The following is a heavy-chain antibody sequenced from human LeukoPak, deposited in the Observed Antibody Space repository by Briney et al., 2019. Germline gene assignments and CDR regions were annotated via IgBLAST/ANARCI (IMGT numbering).Heavy chain of an antibody. D-gene: IGHD6-13*01. J-gene: IGHJ4*02. CDR3: ARGPPYSSSWYDHFDY. Sequence: SVKVSCEASEGTFSSYAISWVRQAPGQGLEWMGGIIPIFGTANYAQKFQGRVTITADESTSTAYMELSSLRSEDTAVYYCARGPPYSSSWYDHFDYWGQGTLVTVSS. CDR2: IIPIFGTA. V-gene: IGHV1-69*19. CDR1: EGTFSSYA.